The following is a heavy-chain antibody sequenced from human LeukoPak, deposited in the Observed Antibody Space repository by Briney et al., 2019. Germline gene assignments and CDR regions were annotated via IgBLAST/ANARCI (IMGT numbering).Heavy chain of an antibody. J-gene: IGHJ4*02. CDR3: ARDPGGTGTSDFDF. Sequence: SETLSLTCTVSGGSFTNHFWNWIRQPPGKGLEWIGEISGNGNTRYNPSLSSRVAISVDTSKNQFSLRLNSVTAADTAVYYCARDPGGTGTSDFDFWGQGTLVTVSS. V-gene: IGHV4-59*11. CDR1: GGSFTNHF. D-gene: IGHD1-7*01. CDR2: ISGNGNT.